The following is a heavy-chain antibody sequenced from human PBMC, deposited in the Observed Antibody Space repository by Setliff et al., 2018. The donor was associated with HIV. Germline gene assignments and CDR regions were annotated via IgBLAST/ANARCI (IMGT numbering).Heavy chain of an antibody. CDR3: ARRRSVALSPFDY. CDR1: GGSMSGYY. J-gene: IGHJ4*02. V-gene: IGHV4-59*08. Sequence: PSETLSLTCSVSGGSMSGYYWSWIRQPPGNGLEYIGDVYFSGTANYNSSLKSRVTISIDMSRSHFSLRLTSVTAADTAVYYCARRRSVALSPFDYWGQGALVTVSS. CDR2: VYFSGTA.